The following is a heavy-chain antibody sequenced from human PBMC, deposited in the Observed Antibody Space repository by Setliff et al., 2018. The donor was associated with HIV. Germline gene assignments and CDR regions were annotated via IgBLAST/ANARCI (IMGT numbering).Heavy chain of an antibody. CDR2: ISGSGGST. CDR1: GFRFRGHA. D-gene: IGHD3-9*01. J-gene: IGHJ4*02. Sequence: PGGSLRLSCVASGFRFRGHAMNWVRQAPGKGLEWVSVISGSGGSTFYADSVKGRFTISRDNSKNTVYLQMNSLRAEDTAVYYCAKGYFDWLRAGTFDYWGQGSLVTVSS. V-gene: IGHV3-23*01. CDR3: AKGYFDWLRAGTFDY.